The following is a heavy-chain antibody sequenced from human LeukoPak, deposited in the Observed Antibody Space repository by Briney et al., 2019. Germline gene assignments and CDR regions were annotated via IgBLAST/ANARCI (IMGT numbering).Heavy chain of an antibody. J-gene: IGHJ4*02. CDR1: GFTFDDYG. CDR3: ARPTGGNYGFDY. V-gene: IGHV3-20*04. Sequence: PGGSLRLSCAASGFTFDDYGMSWVRQAPGKGLERVSGINWNGGSTGYADSVKGRFTISRDNAKNSLYLQMNSLRAEDTALYYCARPTGGNYGFDYWGQGTLVTVSS. D-gene: IGHD3-10*01. CDR2: INWNGGST.